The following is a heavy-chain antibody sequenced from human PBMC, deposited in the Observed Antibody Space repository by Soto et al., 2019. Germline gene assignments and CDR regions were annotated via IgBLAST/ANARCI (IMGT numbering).Heavy chain of an antibody. CDR3: AKDRYDSSGYPAAFDI. D-gene: IGHD3-22*01. Sequence: PRLLSPAPEITVKAYDMHSVGQAPVKRLEWVAVISYDGSNKYYADSVKGRFTISRDNSKNTLYLQMNSLRAEDTAVYYCAKDRYDSSGYPAAFDIWGQGTMVTVSS. CDR1: EITVKAYD. CDR2: ISYDGSNK. J-gene: IGHJ3*02. V-gene: IGHV3-30*18.